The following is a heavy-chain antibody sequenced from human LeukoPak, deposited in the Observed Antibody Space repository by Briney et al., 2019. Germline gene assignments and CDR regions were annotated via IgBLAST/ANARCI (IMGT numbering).Heavy chain of an antibody. D-gene: IGHD3-10*01. V-gene: IGHV3-23*01. J-gene: IGHJ4*02. CDR1: GFSFGNSA. CDR2: IGGGGSS. Sequence: PGGSLRLSCTASGFSFGNSAMTWVRQAPGKGLEWVSSIGGGGSSYYAGSVKGRFTISRDNSKNTVYLQMNNLRAEDTAIFYCVKGVTMVRGSREFDYWGQGTLVTVSS. CDR3: VKGVTMVRGSREFDY.